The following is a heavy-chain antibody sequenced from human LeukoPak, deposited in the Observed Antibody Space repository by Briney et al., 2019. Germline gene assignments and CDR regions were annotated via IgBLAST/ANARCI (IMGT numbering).Heavy chain of an antibody. J-gene: IGHJ6*03. CDR3: ARVVSSGWYLGPYYYYYMDV. Sequence: ASVKVSCKASGYTFTSYGISWVRQAPGQGLEWMGWISAYNGNTNYAQKLQGRVTMTTDTSTSIAYMELRSLRSDDTAVYYCARVVSSGWYLGPYYYYYMDVWGKGTTVTVSS. CDR1: GYTFTSYG. CDR2: ISAYNGNT. V-gene: IGHV1-18*01. D-gene: IGHD6-19*01.